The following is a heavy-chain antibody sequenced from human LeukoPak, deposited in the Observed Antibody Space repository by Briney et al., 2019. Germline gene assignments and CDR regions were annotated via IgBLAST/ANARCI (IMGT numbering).Heavy chain of an antibody. D-gene: IGHD2-21*01. J-gene: IGHJ4*02. V-gene: IGHV3-74*01. CDR2: INSAGSST. Sequence: GGSLRLSCAASGFTFSSYWMHWVRQAPGKGLVWVSRINSAGSSTTYADSVKGRFTISRDNAKNTLYLQMNSLRAEDTAVYYCARLYSSDLRVFDYWGQGTLVSVSS. CDR3: ARLYSSDLRVFDY. CDR1: GFTFSSYW.